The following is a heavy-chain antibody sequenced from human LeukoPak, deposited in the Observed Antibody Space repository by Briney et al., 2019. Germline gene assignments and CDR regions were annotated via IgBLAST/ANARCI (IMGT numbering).Heavy chain of an antibody. CDR2: ISGSGGST. CDR1: GFTFSSSA. CDR3: AKAQYYYDSSGYYYEHLFDY. D-gene: IGHD3-22*01. V-gene: IGHV3-23*01. J-gene: IGHJ4*02. Sequence: GGSLRLSCAASGFTFSSSAMSWVRQAPGKGLEWVSVISGSGGSTYYADSVKGRFTISRDNSKNTLYLQMNSLRAEDTAVYYCAKAQYYYDSSGYYYEHLFDYWGQGTLVTVSS.